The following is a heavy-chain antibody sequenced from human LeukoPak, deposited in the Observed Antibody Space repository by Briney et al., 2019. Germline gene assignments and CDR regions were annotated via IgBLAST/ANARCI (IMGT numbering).Heavy chain of an antibody. D-gene: IGHD1-26*01. Sequence: SETLSLTCSVSGGSISNNYWSWLRQSPEKGLEWIGYIHSSGSTDYNPSFKRRVVVSVDTSKNQFSLKLYSVTAADTAVYYCARHGVKLVGASTIYFDNWGQGTLVTVSS. CDR3: ARHGVKLVGASTIYFDN. CDR2: IHSSGST. V-gene: IGHV4-59*08. J-gene: IGHJ4*02. CDR1: GGSISNNY.